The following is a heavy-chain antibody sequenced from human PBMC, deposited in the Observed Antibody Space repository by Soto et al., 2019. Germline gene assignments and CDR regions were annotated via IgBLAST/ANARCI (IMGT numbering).Heavy chain of an antibody. CDR3: ATSYDSGFDP. V-gene: IGHV1-18*04. CDR2: ISPKNGNT. Sequence: ASVKVSCKASGYSFSTYDISWLRQAPGQGPEWMGRISPKNGNTDYAQNFQDRVTMTADTSSSTAYMELRGLRSDDTAKYYCATSYDSGFDPWGQGTLVTVSS. J-gene: IGHJ5*02. CDR1: GYSFSTYD. D-gene: IGHD3-3*01.